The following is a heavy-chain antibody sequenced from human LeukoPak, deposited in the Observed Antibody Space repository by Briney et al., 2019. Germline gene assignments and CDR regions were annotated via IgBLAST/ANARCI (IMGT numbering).Heavy chain of an antibody. CDR3: AKDYSRYSSSWYLRY. D-gene: IGHD6-13*01. CDR2: ISYDGSNK. Sequence: GGSLRLSCAASGFTFSSYAMHWVRQAPGKGLEWVAVISYDGSNKYYADSVKGRFTISRDNSKNTLYLQMNSLRAEDTAVYYCAKDYSRYSSSWYLRYWGQGTLVTVSS. V-gene: IGHV3-30*04. CDR1: GFTFSSYA. J-gene: IGHJ4*02.